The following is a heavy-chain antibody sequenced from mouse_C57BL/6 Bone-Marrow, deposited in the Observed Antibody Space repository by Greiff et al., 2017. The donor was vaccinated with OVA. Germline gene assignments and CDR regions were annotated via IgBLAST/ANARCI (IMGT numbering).Heavy chain of an antibody. Sequence: DVMLVESGGDLVKPGGSLKLSCAASGFTFSSYGMSWVRQTPDKRLEWVATISSGGSYTYYPDSVQGRFTISRDNAKNTLYLQMSSLKSEDTAMYYCARHYYGNYFYYAMDYWGQGTSVTVSS. V-gene: IGHV5-6*02. CDR2: ISSGGSYT. CDR1: GFTFSSYG. CDR3: ARHYYGNYFYYAMDY. J-gene: IGHJ4*01. D-gene: IGHD2-1*01.